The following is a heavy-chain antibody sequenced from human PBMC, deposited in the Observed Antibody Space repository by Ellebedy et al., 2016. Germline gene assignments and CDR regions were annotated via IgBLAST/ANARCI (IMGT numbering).Heavy chain of an antibody. CDR1: GFSLNNARMG. CDR3: AWIMVRGPGDV. CDR2: IFSNDEK. V-gene: IGHV2-26*04. J-gene: IGHJ6*04. D-gene: IGHD3-10*01. Sequence: SGPTLVXPTETLTLTCIVSGFSLNNARMGVSWIRQPPGKALEWLAHIFSNDEKSYSTSLKSRLTISEDTSKSQVVLTMTNMDPVDTATYYCAWIMVRGPGDVWGKGTTVTVSS.